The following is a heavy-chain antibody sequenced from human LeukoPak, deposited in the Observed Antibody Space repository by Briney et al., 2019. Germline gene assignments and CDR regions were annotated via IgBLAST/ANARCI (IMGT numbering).Heavy chain of an antibody. J-gene: IGHJ5*02. CDR1: GGSISSSDNH. D-gene: IGHD3-10*01. CDR2: ISHSGST. Sequence: SETLSLTCAVSGGSISSSDNHWAWIRQSPGKGLEWIGTISHSGSTYYNPSPKGRITISVDTSNNQFSLKLSSVTAADTAVYYCARTYGSGSYWFDPWGQGTLVTVSS. CDR3: ARTYGSGSYWFDP. V-gene: IGHV4-39*01.